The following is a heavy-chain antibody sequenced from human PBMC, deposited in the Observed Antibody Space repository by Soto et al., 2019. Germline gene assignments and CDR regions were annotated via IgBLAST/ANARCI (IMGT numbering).Heavy chain of an antibody. CDR3: ARLYDSSGFDWFDP. D-gene: IGHD3-22*01. CDR1: KGSISGFY. J-gene: IGHJ5*02. Sequence: SETLSLACSVSKGSISGFYWTWIRQPPGKILEWIGYIHYSGRTDYNPSLTSRATMSVDTSKNQFSLNLKSITAADTAVYYCARLYDSSGFDWFDPWGQGTLVTVSS. V-gene: IGHV4-59*12. CDR2: IHYSGRT.